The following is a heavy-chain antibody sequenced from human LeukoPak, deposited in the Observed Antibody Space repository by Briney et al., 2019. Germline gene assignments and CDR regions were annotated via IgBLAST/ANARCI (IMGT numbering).Heavy chain of an antibody. CDR2: IKQDGSEK. J-gene: IGHJ5*02. CDR3: ASHRFDP. V-gene: IGHV3-7*01. CDR1: GFTFRSYW. Sequence: PGGSLRLSCVASGFTFRSYWMTWVRQAPGKGLEWVANIKQDGSEKYYADSVKGRFTISRDNAKNSLYLQMNSLRVEDTAVYYCASHRFDPWGQGTLVTVSS.